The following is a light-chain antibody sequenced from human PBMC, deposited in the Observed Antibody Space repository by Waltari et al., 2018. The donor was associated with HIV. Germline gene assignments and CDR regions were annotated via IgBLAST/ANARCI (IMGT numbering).Light chain of an antibody. V-gene: IGKV3-11*01. J-gene: IGKJ2*01. Sequence: EIVLTQSPATLSLSPGERATLSCKASQSVSTYIAWYQQKVGQAPRLLIYDTSSRAPGIPARFSGSGSGTDFTLTISSLEPEDFAVYYCQQRSNWRTFGQGTKLEIK. CDR2: DTS. CDR1: QSVSTY. CDR3: QQRSNWRT.